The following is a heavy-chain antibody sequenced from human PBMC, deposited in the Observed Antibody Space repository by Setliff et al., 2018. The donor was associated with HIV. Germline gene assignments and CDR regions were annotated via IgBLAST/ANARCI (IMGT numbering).Heavy chain of an antibody. CDR2: VNNDGTDT. CDR1: GFTFNSYW. V-gene: IGHV3-74*01. J-gene: IGHJ4*02. D-gene: IGHD2-2*01. Sequence: GGSLRLSCVASGFTFNSYWMYWVRQAPGKGLVCVSRVNNDGTDTIYADSVKGRFTISRDNAKNSLYLQMNSLRAEDTALYYCARLDCTSTSCYPAGISYWGQGTLVTVSS. CDR3: ARLDCTSTSCYPAGISY.